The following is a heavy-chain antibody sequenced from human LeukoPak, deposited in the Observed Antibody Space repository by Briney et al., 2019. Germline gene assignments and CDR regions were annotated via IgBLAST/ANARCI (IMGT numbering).Heavy chain of an antibody. D-gene: IGHD6-13*01. CDR2: INPNSGGT. V-gene: IGHV1-2*02. CDR1: GYTFTGYY. Sequence: ASVKVSCKASGYTFTGYYMHWVRQAPGQGLEWMGWINPNSGGTNYAQKFQGRVTMTRDTSISTAYMELSRLRSDDTAVYYCARDRRSQQLAPNWFDPWCQGTLVTVSS. CDR3: ARDRRSQQLAPNWFDP. J-gene: IGHJ5*02.